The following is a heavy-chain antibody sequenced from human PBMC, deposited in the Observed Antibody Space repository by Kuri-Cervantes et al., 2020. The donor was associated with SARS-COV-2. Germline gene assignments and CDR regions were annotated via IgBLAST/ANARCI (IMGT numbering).Heavy chain of an antibody. CDR1: GYTFTSYG. CDR2: ISPYNDKT. Sequence: ASVKVSCKASGYTFTSYGISWVRQAPGQGLEWMGWISPYNDKTSYAEKFQGRVTITADESTSTAYMELSSLRSEDTAVYYCARGGWRTYYYYYMDVWGKGTTVTVSS. J-gene: IGHJ6*03. D-gene: IGHD6-19*01. CDR3: ARGGWRTYYYYYMDV. V-gene: IGHV1-18*01.